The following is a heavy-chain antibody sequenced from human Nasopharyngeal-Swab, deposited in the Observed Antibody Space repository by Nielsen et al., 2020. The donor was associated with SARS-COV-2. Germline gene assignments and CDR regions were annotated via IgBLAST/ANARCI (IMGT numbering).Heavy chain of an antibody. CDR2: IYPGDSDT. J-gene: IGHJ2*01. D-gene: IGHD3-22*01. CDR1: GSSFTSYW. V-gene: IGHV5-51*01. Sequence: GESLKISCKGSGSSFTSYWIGWVRQMPGKGLEWMGIIYPGDSDTRYSPSFQGQVTISADKSISTAYLQWSSLKASDTAMYYCARRLKDYNYYDSSGPDWYFDLWGRGTLVTVSS. CDR3: ARRLKDYNYYDSSGPDWYFDL.